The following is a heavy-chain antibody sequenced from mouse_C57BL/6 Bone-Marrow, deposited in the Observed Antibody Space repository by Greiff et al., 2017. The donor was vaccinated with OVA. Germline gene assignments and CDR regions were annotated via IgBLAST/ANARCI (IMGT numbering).Heavy chain of an antibody. J-gene: IGHJ3*01. CDR3: ANNAWFAY. CDR1: GFTFSDYG. V-gene: IGHV5-17*01. D-gene: IGHD1-3*01. Sequence: EVQVVESGGGLVKPGGSLKLSCAASGFTFSDYGMPWVRQAPEKGLEWVAYISSGSSTIYYADTVKGRFTISRDNAKNTLFLQMTSLRSEDTAMYYCANNAWFAYWGQGTLVTVSA. CDR2: ISSGSSTI.